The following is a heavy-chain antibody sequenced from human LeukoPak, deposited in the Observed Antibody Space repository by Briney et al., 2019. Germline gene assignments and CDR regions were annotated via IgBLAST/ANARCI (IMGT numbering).Heavy chain of an antibody. D-gene: IGHD3-22*01. V-gene: IGHV3-74*01. CDR2: IKSDGSST. CDR1: GFTFSNYW. J-gene: IGHJ3*01. CDR3: ARGVNYYDSSGPDAFDV. Sequence: SGGSLRLSCAASGFTFSNYWMHWVRHAPGKGLVWVSRIKSDGSSTSYADSVKGRFTISRDNAKNTLYLQMNSLRAEDTAVYYCARGVNYYDSSGPDAFDVWGQGTMVTVSS.